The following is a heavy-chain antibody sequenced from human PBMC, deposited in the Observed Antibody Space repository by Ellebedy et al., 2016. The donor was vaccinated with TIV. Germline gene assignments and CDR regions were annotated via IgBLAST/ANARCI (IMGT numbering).Heavy chain of an antibody. D-gene: IGHD3-22*01. CDR1: GFTVSSNY. Sequence: PGGSLRLSCAASGFTVSSNYMSRVRQAPGKGLEWVGRTRNKANSYTTEYAASVKGRFTISRDDSKNSLYLQMNSLKTEDTAVYYCVSPAGSSGYWEAFDIWGQGTMVTVSS. J-gene: IGHJ3*02. CDR2: TRNKANSYTT. V-gene: IGHV3-72*01. CDR3: VSPAGSSGYWEAFDI.